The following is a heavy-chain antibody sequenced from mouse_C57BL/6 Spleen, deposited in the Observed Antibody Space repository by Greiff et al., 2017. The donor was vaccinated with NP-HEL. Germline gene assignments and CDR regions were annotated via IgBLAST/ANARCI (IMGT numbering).Heavy chain of an antibody. CDR3: ARETAQAPPYYFDY. CDR1: GFTFSSYA. Sequence: EVKLVESGGGLVKPGGSLKLSCAASGFTFSSYAMSWVRQTPEKRLEWVATISDGGSYTYYPDNVKGRFTISRDNAKNNLYLQMSHLKSEDTAMYYCARETAQAPPYYFDYWGQGTTLTVSS. CDR2: ISDGGSYT. J-gene: IGHJ2*01. D-gene: IGHD3-2*02. V-gene: IGHV5-4*01.